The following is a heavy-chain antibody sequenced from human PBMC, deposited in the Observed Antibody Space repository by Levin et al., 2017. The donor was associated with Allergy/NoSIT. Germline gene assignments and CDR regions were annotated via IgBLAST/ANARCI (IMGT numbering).Heavy chain of an antibody. CDR2: INTNTGNP. CDR1: GYTFTSYA. J-gene: IGHJ3*02. V-gene: IGHV7-4-1*02. CDR3: ARGPYSSSWSPDEEAFDI. Sequence: EASVKVSCKASGYTFTSYAMNWVRQAPGQGLEWMGWINTNTGNPTYAQGFTGRFVFSLDTSVSTAYLQISSLKAEDTAVYYCARGPYSSSWSPDEEAFDIWGQGTMVTVSS. D-gene: IGHD6-13*01.